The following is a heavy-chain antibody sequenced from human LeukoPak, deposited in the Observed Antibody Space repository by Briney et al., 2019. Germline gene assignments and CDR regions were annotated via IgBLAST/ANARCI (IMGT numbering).Heavy chain of an antibody. D-gene: IGHD1-14*01. CDR1: GGSISSDDYY. V-gene: IGHV4-39*01. J-gene: IGHJ4*02. CDR3: ARLPNLYYFDY. Sequence: PSETLSLTCSVSGGSISSDDYYWSWVRQPPGKGLEWIGSIYYSGSTYYNPSLKSRVTISVDTSKNQFSLKLSSVTAADTAVFYCARLPNLYYFDYWGQGTLVTVSS. CDR2: IYYSGST.